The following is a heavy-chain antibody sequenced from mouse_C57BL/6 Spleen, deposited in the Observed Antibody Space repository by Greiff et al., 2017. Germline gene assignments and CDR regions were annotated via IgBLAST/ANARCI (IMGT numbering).Heavy chain of an antibody. V-gene: IGHV1-20*01. CDR2: INPYNGDT. CDR3: ARGTGTTGWFAY. J-gene: IGHJ3*01. Sequence: VQLQQSGPELVKPGDSVKISCKASGYSFTGSFMNWVMQSHGKSLEWIGRINPYNGDTFYNQKFKGKATLTVDKSSSTAHMELRSLTSEDSAVYYCARGTGTTGWFAYWGQGTLVTVSA. CDR1: GYSFTGSF. D-gene: IGHD4-1*01.